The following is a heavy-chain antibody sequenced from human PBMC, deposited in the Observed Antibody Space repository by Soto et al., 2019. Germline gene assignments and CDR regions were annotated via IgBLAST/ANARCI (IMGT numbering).Heavy chain of an antibody. J-gene: IGHJ6*01. CDR2: ISSSSSYI. Sequence: GGSLRLSCAASGFTFSSYSMNWVRQAPGKGLEWVSSISSSSSYIYYADSVKGRFTISRDNAKNSLYLQMNSLRAEDTAVYYCARVCRSTTFGGVMRYYGTDVWGPGTSVTVSS. D-gene: IGHD3-3*01. V-gene: IGHV3-21*01. CDR1: GFTFSSYS. CDR3: ARVCRSTTFGGVMRYYGTDV.